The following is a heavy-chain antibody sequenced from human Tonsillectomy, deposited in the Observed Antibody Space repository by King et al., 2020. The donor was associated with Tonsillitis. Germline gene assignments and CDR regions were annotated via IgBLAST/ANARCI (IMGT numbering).Heavy chain of an antibody. CDR2: MNQDGSEK. Sequence: VQLVESGGGLVQPGGSLRLSCSASGFSFSNYWMSWVRQAPGKGLEWVANMNQDGSEKKYVDSVKGRFTISRDNAKNSLYLQMNSLRVEDTAIYYCARDPFWGAIEYWSQGTRVTVSS. CDR1: GFSFSNYW. J-gene: IGHJ4*02. D-gene: IGHD3-16*01. CDR3: ARDPFWGAIEY. V-gene: IGHV3-7*03.